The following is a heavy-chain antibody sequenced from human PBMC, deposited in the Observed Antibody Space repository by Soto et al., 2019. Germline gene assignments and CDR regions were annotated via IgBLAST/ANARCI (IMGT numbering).Heavy chain of an antibody. Sequence: SVKVSCKASGGTFSSYAISWVRQAPGQGLEWMGGIIPIFGTANYAQKFQGRVTITADESTSTAYMELSSLRSEDTAVYYCARDTDMTTAGQDYYYYGMDVWGQGTTVTVSS. D-gene: IGHD4-4*01. J-gene: IGHJ6*02. CDR1: GGTFSSYA. CDR2: IIPIFGTA. CDR3: ARDTDMTTAGQDYYYYGMDV. V-gene: IGHV1-69*13.